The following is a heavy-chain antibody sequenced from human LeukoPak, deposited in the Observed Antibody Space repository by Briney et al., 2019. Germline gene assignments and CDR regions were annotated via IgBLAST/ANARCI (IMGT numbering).Heavy chain of an antibody. Sequence: GGSLRLSCAASGFTFSSYSMNWVRQAPGKGLEWVSYISSSSSTIYYADSVKGRFTISRDNAKNSLYLQMNSLRAEDTAVYYCARSISGYSSSWGNDYWGQGTLVTVSS. V-gene: IGHV3-48*01. CDR3: ARSISGYSSSWGNDY. D-gene: IGHD6-13*01. J-gene: IGHJ4*02. CDR1: GFTFSSYS. CDR2: ISSSSSTI.